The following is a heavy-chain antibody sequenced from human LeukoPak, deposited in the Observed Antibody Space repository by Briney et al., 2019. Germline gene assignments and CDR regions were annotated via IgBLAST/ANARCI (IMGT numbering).Heavy chain of an antibody. CDR2: INPNSGGT. J-gene: IGHJ3*02. Sequence: ASVKVSCKASGYTFTGYYMHWVRQAPGQGLEWMGWINPNSGGTNYVQEFQGRVTMTRDTSISTAYMELSRLRSDDTAVYYCASLFLSGSYLGDAFDIWGQGTMVTVSS. CDR3: ASLFLSGSYLGDAFDI. CDR1: GYTFTGYY. D-gene: IGHD1-26*01. V-gene: IGHV1-2*02.